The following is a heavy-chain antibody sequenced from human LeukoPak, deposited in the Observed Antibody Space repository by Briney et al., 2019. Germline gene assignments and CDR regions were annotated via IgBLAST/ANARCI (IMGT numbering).Heavy chain of an antibody. CDR3: ARRGWIYGGNSDYYYYMDV. D-gene: IGHD4-23*01. J-gene: IGHJ6*03. Sequence: TGGSLRLSCAASGFTFDDFGLSWVRRAPGKGLEWVSGINWNGGSTGYADSVKGRFTISRDNAKSSLYLQMNSLSAEDTAMYHCARRGWIYGGNSDYYYYMDVWGKGTTVTVSS. CDR1: GFTFDDFG. CDR2: INWNGGST. V-gene: IGHV3-20*01.